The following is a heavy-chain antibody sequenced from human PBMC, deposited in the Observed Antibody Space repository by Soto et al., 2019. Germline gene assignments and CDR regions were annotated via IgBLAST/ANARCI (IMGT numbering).Heavy chain of an antibody. J-gene: IGHJ6*02. CDR2: INPNSGGT. CDR3: ARGGYCSSTSCSQSPAVVYGMDV. CDR1: GYTFTGYY. D-gene: IGHD2-2*01. Sequence: ASVKVSCKASGYTFTGYYMHWVRQAPGQGLEWMGWINPNSGGTNYAQKFQGWVTMTRDTSISTAYMELSRLRSDDTAVYYCARGGYCSSTSCSQSPAVVYGMDVWGQGTTVTAP. V-gene: IGHV1-2*04.